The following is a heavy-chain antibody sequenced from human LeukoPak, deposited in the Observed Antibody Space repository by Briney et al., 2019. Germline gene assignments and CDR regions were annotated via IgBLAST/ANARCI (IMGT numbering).Heavy chain of an antibody. CDR3: ARDVLRYCGGDCSNYYYYGMDV. J-gene: IGHJ6*02. CDR2: ISYDGSNY. V-gene: IGHV3-30*04. Sequence: SGGSLRLSCAASGFTFSSYAMHWVRQAPGKGLEWVTIISYDGSNYYYADSVKGRFTISRDNSKNTVYLQMNSLRAEDTAVYYCARDVLRYCGGDCSNYYYYGMDVWGRGTTVTVSS. CDR1: GFTFSSYA. D-gene: IGHD2-21*02.